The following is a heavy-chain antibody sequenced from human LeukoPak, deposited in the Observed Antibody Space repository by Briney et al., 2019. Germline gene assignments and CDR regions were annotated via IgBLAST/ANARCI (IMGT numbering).Heavy chain of an antibody. D-gene: IGHD2-2*01. J-gene: IGHJ4*02. V-gene: IGHV4-34*01. CDR3: ARHGPSLSTSFDY. CDR1: GGSFSGYY. CDR2: INHSGST. Sequence: KASETLSLTCAVYGGSFSGYYWSWIRQPPGKGLEWIGEINHSGSTNYNPSLKSRVTISVDTSKNQFSLKLSSVTAADTAVYYCARHGPSLSTSFDYWGQGTLVTVSS.